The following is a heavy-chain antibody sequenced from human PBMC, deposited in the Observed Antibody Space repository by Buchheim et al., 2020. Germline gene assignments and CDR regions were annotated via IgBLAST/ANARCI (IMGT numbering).Heavy chain of an antibody. CDR3: VRGAPFDL. D-gene: IGHD1-26*01. V-gene: IGHV3-74*02. CDR2: INSDGSST. Sequence: EVQLVESGGALVQPGGSLRLSCAASGFSISSYWMHWVRQTPGKGLVWVSRINSDGSSTSDADSVQGRFTISRDNAKNTLTLQMNSLRAEDTALYYCVRGAPFDLWGRGTL. J-gene: IGHJ4*02. CDR1: GFSISSYW.